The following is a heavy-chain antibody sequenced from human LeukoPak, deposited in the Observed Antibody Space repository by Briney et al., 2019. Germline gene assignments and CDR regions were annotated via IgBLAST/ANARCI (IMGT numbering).Heavy chain of an antibody. Sequence: GGSLRLSCAASGFTFSSYEMIWVRQAPGKGLKWVSYIGTSGSSIYYADSVKGRFTISRDNAKNSLYLQMNSLRDEDTAVYYCARDEKLRTGVWYFDHWGQGTLVTVSS. D-gene: IGHD7-27*01. CDR1: GFTFSSYE. V-gene: IGHV3-48*03. CDR2: IGTSGSSI. J-gene: IGHJ4*02. CDR3: ARDEKLRTGVWYFDH.